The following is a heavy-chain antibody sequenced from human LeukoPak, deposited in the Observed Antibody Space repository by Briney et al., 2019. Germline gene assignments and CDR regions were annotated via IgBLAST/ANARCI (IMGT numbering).Heavy chain of an antibody. CDR2: IYYSGST. V-gene: IGHV4-39*01. D-gene: IGHD3-3*01. J-gene: IGHJ6*03. CDR1: GGSIRSTTYF. Sequence: SETLSFTCTVSGGSIRSTTYFCRWIRQPPGKGLEWIGSIYYSGSTYYNPSLKSRVTISVDTSKNQFSLKLSSVTAADTAVYYCGRLFYDVWSGYYYYFMDVWGKGTTVTVSS. CDR3: GRLFYDVWSGYYYYFMDV.